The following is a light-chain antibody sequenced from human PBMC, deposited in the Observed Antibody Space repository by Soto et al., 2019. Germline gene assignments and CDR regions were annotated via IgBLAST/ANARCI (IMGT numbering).Light chain of an antibody. Sequence: EIVMTQSPVTLSVSPGERVTLSCRASQSVSSNLAWYQQKPGQAPRLLIYAASTRATGIPARFSGSGSGTEFTLTISSLQSEDFAVYYCQQYNNWPVFGQGTKVDI. J-gene: IGKJ1*01. CDR1: QSVSSN. CDR2: AAS. CDR3: QQYNNWPV. V-gene: IGKV3-15*01.